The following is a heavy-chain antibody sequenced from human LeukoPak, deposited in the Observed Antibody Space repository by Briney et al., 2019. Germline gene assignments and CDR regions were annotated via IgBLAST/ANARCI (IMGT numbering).Heavy chain of an antibody. D-gene: IGHD3-3*01. V-gene: IGHV1-69*05. CDR1: GGTFSSYA. CDR3: ARGGVDFRDYYFDY. J-gene: IGHJ4*02. Sequence: SVKVSCKASGGTFSSYAISWVRQAPGQGLEWMGGIIPIFDTANYAQKFQGRVTITTDESTSTAYMELSSLRSEDTAVYYCARGGVDFRDYYFDYWGQGTLVTVSS. CDR2: IIPIFDTA.